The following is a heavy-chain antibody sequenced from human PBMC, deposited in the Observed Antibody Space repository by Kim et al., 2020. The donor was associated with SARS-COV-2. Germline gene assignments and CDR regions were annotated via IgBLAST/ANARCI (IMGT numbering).Heavy chain of an antibody. V-gene: IGHV4-34*01. CDR2: INYSGDT. CDR1: VGSFNAHK. CDR3: ARGARHLGQSSGWFGPQYYYYYMDV. Sequence: SETLSLTCAVYVGSFNAHKRNWIRQPPGKGLEWIGEINYSGDTSYNSSLQGRITLSIDTSKNQFSLKLTSVTAADTAVYYCARGARHLGQSSGWFGPQYYYYYMDVWGKGTTVTVSS. J-gene: IGHJ6*03. D-gene: IGHD6-19*01.